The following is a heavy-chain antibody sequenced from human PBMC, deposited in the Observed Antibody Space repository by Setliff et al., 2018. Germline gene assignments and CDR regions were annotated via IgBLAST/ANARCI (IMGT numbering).Heavy chain of an antibody. J-gene: IGHJ3*02. CDR3: ARHRWAIDDAFDI. CDR2: IYPGDSDT. Sequence: GESLTISCKGSGYSFTSYWIGWVRQMPGKGLEWMGIIYPGDSDTGYSPSFQGQVTISADKSISTAYLQWSSLKASDTAMYYCARHRWAIDDAFDIWGQGTMVTVSS. V-gene: IGHV5-51*01. D-gene: IGHD3-16*01. CDR1: GYSFTSYW.